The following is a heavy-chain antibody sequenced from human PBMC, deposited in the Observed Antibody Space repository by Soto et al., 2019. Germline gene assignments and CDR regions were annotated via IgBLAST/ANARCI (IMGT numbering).Heavy chain of an antibody. Sequence: QAQLVQSGAEVKKPGASVKVSCKASGYTFNDYYIHWVRQAPGQGLEGMGWINPKSGGTNYAQKFQGRVTLTRDTSITTAYMEVSRLRTDDTAVYYCATLGAGAFDYWGQGSLVTVSS. D-gene: IGHD3-16*01. CDR2: INPKSGGT. CDR3: ATLGAGAFDY. CDR1: GYTFNDYY. J-gene: IGHJ4*02. V-gene: IGHV1-2*02.